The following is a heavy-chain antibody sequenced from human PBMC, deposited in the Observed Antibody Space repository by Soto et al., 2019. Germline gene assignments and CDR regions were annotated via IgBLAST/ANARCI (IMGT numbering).Heavy chain of an antibody. CDR2: IYSNGRT. J-gene: IGHJ6*02. CDR3: VRVRIAARTGAYGMDV. V-gene: IGHV4-59*12. D-gene: IGHD6-6*01. Sequence: SETLSLTCTVSGGSISSYYWTWIRQPPGKGLEWIGYIYSNGRTNYNPSLKSRVTISVDTSKNQFSLKLSSVTAADTAVYYCVRVRIAARTGAYGMDVWGQGTTVTVSS. CDR1: GGSISSYY.